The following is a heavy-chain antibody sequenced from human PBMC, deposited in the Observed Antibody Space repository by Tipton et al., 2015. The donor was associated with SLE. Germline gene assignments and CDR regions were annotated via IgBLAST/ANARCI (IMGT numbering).Heavy chain of an antibody. CDR3: ARGPDSSGYYSDSPRFDY. V-gene: IGHV4-30-4*01. J-gene: IGHJ4*02. CDR1: YGSISGYY. CDR2: IYYSGST. D-gene: IGHD3-22*01. Sequence: TLSLTCTVSYGSISGYYWSWIRQPPGKGLEWIGYIYYSGSTYYNPSLKSRVSISVDTSRNQISLRLSSVTAADTAVYFCARGPDSSGYYSDSPRFDYWGQGTLVTVSS.